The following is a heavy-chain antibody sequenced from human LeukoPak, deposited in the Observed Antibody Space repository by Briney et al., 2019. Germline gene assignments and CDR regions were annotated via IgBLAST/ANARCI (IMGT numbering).Heavy chain of an antibody. CDR3: ARRRSTHSSSWYSSVKYFDY. V-gene: IGHV4-34*01. Sequence: SETLSLTCAVYGGSFSGYYWNWIRQPPGKGLEWIGEINHSGSTNYNPSLKSRVTISVDTSKNQFSLKLSSVTAADTAVYYCARRRSTHSSSWYSSVKYFDYWGQGTLVTVSS. J-gene: IGHJ4*02. CDR1: GGSFSGYY. CDR2: INHSGST. D-gene: IGHD6-13*01.